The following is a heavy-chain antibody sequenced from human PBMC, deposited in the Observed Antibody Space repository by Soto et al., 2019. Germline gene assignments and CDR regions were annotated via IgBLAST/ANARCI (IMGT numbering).Heavy chain of an antibody. CDR2: IYHIGSP. D-gene: IGHD6-19*01. J-gene: IGHJ5*02. CDR1: GRPVSSGGYY. CDR3: VRDRALDSSGHWFDT. Sequence: QVQLQESGPGLVKPSQTLSLTCTVSGRPVSSGGYYWTWIRQHPGRGLEWIGYIYHIGSPSYNPSLENRVTISQDTSKSQCSLNLTSVTAPHTAIYYSVRDRALDSSGHWFDTWGQGILVTVSS. V-gene: IGHV4-31*03.